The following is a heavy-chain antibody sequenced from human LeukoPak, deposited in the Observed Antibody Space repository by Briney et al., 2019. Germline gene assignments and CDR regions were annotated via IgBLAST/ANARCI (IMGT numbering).Heavy chain of an antibody. D-gene: IGHD6-19*01. CDR3: AKDPSDMGSGWYPLDY. Sequence: GGSLRPSCAASGFTFSNAWMSWVRQAPGKGLEWVSAISGSGGSTYYADSVKGRFTISRDNSKNTLYLQMNSLRAEDTAVYYCAKDPSDMGSGWYPLDYWGQGTLVTVSS. V-gene: IGHV3-23*01. CDR1: GFTFSNAW. J-gene: IGHJ4*02. CDR2: ISGSGGST.